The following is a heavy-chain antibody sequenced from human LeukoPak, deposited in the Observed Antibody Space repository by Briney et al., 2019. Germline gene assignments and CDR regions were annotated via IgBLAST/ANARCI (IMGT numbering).Heavy chain of an antibody. V-gene: IGHV1-46*01. CDR2: INPSGSDT. CDR3: ARDNSVGDTAWWFDP. J-gene: IGHJ5*02. D-gene: IGHD1-26*01. CDR1: GYTFTAYY. Sequence: PQASVTVSCTATGYTFTAYYMHWVRQAPGQGLEGMGLINPSGSDTVYAQTFQGRVTMTRDMSTSTDYMELSSLRFDDTAVYYCARDNSVGDTAWWFDPWGQGTLVTVSS.